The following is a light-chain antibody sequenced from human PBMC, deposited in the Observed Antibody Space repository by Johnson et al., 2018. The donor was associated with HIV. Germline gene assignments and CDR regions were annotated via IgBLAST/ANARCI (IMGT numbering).Light chain of an antibody. CDR3: GTWDSSLGGHYV. CDR1: SSNIGNNY. Sequence: QSVLTQPPSVSAAPGQKVTISCSGSSSNIGNNYVSWYQHLPGTAPKLLIYDNDQRPSGIPDRFSAYKSGTSATLDITGLQTGDGADYYCGTWDSSLGGHYVFGPGTKVTVL. CDR2: DND. V-gene: IGLV1-51*01. J-gene: IGLJ1*01.